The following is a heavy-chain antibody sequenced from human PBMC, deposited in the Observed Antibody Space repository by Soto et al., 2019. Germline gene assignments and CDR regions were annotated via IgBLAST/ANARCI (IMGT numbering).Heavy chain of an antibody. CDR1: GYTFTSYG. CDR2: MNPGSGDT. J-gene: IGHJ5*02. CDR3: ARMATFGSLNWFDP. V-gene: IGHV1-8*02. Sequence: SGKVSCKASGYTFTSYGISWVRQATGQGLEWMGWMNPGSGDTGYAQKFQGRVTMTRDISIATAYMELSSLRSDDTAIYDCARMATFGSLNWFDPWGQGTLVTVSS. D-gene: IGHD3-16*01.